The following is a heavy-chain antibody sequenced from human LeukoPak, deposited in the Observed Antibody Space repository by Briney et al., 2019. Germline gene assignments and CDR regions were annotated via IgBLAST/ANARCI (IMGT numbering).Heavy chain of an antibody. V-gene: IGHV3-7*05. J-gene: IGHJ5*02. D-gene: IGHD3-10*01. CDR3: ARGGTMVRELITPNWFDP. CDR2: INEDGSEK. Sequence: GGSLSLSCAASGFTFSNNWMSWARQAPGKGLEWVANINEDGSEKYYEDSVRGRFTLSRDNAKNSLYLQMNSLRAEDTAVYYCARGGTMVRELITPNWFDPWGQGTLVTVSS. CDR1: GFTFSNNW.